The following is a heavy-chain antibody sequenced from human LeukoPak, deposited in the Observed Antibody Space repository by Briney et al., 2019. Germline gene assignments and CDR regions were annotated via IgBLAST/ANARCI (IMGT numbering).Heavy chain of an antibody. Sequence: PGGSLRLSCAASGFIFSSYGMHWVRQAPGEGLEWMALISYDGSNKHYADSVKGRFTISRDNSKNTLYLQMNSLRAEDTAVYYCARDSGYYDSSGYFDYWGQGTLVTVSS. D-gene: IGHD3-22*01. J-gene: IGHJ4*02. CDR2: ISYDGSNK. V-gene: IGHV3-30*03. CDR3: ARDSGYYDSSGYFDY. CDR1: GFIFSSYG.